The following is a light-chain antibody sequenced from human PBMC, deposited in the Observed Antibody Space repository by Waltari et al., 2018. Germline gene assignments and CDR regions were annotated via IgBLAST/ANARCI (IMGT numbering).Light chain of an antibody. V-gene: IGLV2-23*01. CDR3: CSYAGGSAPYV. J-gene: IGLJ1*01. CDR1: SSDIGTYNF. CDR2: EGS. Sequence: SALTQPASVSGSPGQSITISCTGTSSDIGTYNFVSWFQQHPGKAPKLMIYEGSKRPLGVSNRFSGSKSGNTASLTITGLQAEDEADYYSCSYAGGSAPYVFGTGTKVTVL.